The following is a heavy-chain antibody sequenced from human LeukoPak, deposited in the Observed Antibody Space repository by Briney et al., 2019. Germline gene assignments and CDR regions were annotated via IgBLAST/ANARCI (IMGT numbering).Heavy chain of an antibody. D-gene: IGHD2-2*01. CDR1: GGSISSSDYY. CDR2: ICYSGST. Sequence: SETLSFTCTVSGGSISSSDYYWGWIRQPPGKGLEWIGSICYSGSTNYNPSLKSRVTISVDTSKNQFSLKLSSVTVADTAVYYCARQGYCTSTSFYRWYFDLWGRGTLVTVSS. V-gene: IGHV4-39*01. CDR3: ARQGYCTSTSFYRWYFDL. J-gene: IGHJ2*01.